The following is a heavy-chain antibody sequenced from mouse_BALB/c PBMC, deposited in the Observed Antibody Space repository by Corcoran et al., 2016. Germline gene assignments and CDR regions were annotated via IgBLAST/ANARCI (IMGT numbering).Heavy chain of an antibody. CDR3: ARENYYGSSYGGYYAMDY. V-gene: IGHV1-18*01. CDR2: SNPYNGGT. Sequence: EVQLQQSGPELVKPGASMKISCKASGYSFTGYTMNWVKQSHGKNLEWLGLSNPYNGGTSYNQKFKGKATLTVDKSSSTAYMELLRLTSEDSAVYYCARENYYGSSYGGYYAMDYGGQGTSVTVSS. D-gene: IGHD1-1*01. CDR1: GYSFTGYT. J-gene: IGHJ4*01.